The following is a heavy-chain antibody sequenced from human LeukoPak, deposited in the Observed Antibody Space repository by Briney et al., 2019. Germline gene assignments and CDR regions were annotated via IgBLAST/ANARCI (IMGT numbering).Heavy chain of an antibody. CDR1: GFTFSSYA. V-gene: IGHV3-30-3*01. J-gene: IGHJ6*02. CDR3: GRDRAPYYDFWRGLGFYYYGMAV. D-gene: IGHD3-3*01. Sequence: PGGSLRLSCAASGFTFSSYAMHWVRQAPGKGLEWVAVISYDGSNKYYADSVKGRFTISRDNSKNTLYLQMNSLRAEDTAVYYWGRDRAPYYDFWRGLGFYYYGMAVWAQGPTVTVSS. CDR2: ISYDGSNK.